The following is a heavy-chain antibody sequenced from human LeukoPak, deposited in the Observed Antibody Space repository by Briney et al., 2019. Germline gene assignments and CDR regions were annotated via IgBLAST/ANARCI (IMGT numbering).Heavy chain of an antibody. Sequence: GGSLRLSCVTSGLSFRNYGMHWVRQAPGKGLEWAAVISHDVSEKYYADPVKGRFTISRDNSKNTVYLQMNSLRVEDTAVYYCAKGLYGSRSTSLADAWGQGTLVTVSS. D-gene: IGHD3-10*01. J-gene: IGHJ5*02. CDR1: GLSFRNYG. CDR3: AKGLYGSRSTSLADA. CDR2: ISHDVSEK. V-gene: IGHV3-30*18.